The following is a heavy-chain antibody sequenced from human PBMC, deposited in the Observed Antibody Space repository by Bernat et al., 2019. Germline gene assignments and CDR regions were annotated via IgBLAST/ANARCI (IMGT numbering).Heavy chain of an antibody. CDR1: GYTFTSYG. J-gene: IGHJ4*02. V-gene: IGHV1-18*01. D-gene: IGHD2-2*01. Sequence: QVQLVQSGAEVKKPGASVKVSCKASGYTFTSYGISWVRQAPGQGLEWMGWISAYNGNTNYAQKLQGRVTMTTDTSTSTAYMELRSLRSDDTAVYYCARDRASKGLYGWDIVVVPVRGGLDYWGQGTLVTVSS. CDR2: ISAYNGNT. CDR3: ARDRASKGLYGWDIVVVPVRGGLDY.